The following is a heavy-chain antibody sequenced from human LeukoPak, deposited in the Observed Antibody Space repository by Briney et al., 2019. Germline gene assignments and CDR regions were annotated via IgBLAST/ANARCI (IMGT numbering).Heavy chain of an antibody. J-gene: IGHJ6*03. CDR3: ARVIGYCSSTSCYGYYYYMDV. V-gene: IGHV1-18*01. CDR2: ISAYNGNT. Sequence: ASVKVSCTASGYTFTSYGISWVRQSTGQGLEWMGWISAYNGNTHYAQKLQGRVTMTTDTSTSTAYKEVRSLRSDDTAVYYCARVIGYCSSTSCYGYYYYMDVWGKGTTVTVSS. CDR1: GYTFTSYG. D-gene: IGHD2-2*03.